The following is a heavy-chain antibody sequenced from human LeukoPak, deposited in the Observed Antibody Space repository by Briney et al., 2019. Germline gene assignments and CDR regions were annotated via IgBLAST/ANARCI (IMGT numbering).Heavy chain of an antibody. Sequence: PSGTLSLTCTVSGVSTSNSYWSWMRQPPGKRLEWIGFIYYNGNTNSNPSLKSRVTISVDTSKNQFSLKLSSVTAADTAEYYCVQLYYDNRRYSHAFDIWGQGAMVTVSS. D-gene: IGHD3-22*01. CDR3: VQLYYDNRRYSHAFDI. V-gene: IGHV4-59*01. J-gene: IGHJ3*02. CDR2: IYYNGNT. CDR1: GVSTSNSY.